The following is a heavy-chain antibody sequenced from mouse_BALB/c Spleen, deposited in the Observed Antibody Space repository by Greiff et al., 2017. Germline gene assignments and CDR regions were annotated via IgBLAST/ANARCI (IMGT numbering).Heavy chain of an antibody. D-gene: IGHD4-1*01. CDR3: ARGADWDEEMDY. J-gene: IGHJ4*01. CDR1: GYTFTDHA. V-gene: IGHV1-78*01. CDR2: INPYNDGT. Sequence: QVQLKQSDTELVKPGASVKISCKASGYTFTDHAIHWVKQRPEQGLEWIGYINPYNDGTKYNEKFKGKATLTSDKSSSTAYMELSSLTSEDSAVYYCARGADWDEEMDYWGQGTSVTVSS.